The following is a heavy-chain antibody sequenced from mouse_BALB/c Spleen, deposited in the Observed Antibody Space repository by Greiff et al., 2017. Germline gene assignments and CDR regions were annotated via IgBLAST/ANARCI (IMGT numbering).Heavy chain of an antibody. Sequence: EVQGVESGGGLVKPGGSLKLSCAASGFTFSDYYMYWVRQTPEKRLEWVATISDGGSYTYYPDSVKGRFTISRDNAKNNLYLQMSSLKSEDTAMYYCARGYDSYYFDYWGQGTTLTVSS. V-gene: IGHV5-4*02. CDR1: GFTFSDYY. CDR3: ARGYDSYYFDY. CDR2: ISDGGSYT. D-gene: IGHD2-14*01. J-gene: IGHJ2*01.